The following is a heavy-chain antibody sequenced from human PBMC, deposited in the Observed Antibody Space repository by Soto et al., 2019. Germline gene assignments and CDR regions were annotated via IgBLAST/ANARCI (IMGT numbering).Heavy chain of an antibody. D-gene: IGHD3-22*01. CDR2: ISAYNGNT. J-gene: IGHJ4*02. CDR1: GDTFTSYG. V-gene: IGHV1-18*01. Sequence: QVQLVQSGAEVKKPGASVKVSCKASGDTFTSYGISWVRQAPGQGLEWMGWISAYNGNTNYAQKLQGRVTMTTDTSTSTAYMELRSLRSDDTAVYYCARSSYYYDSSGYLTEYDYWGQGTLVTVSS. CDR3: ARSSYYYDSSGYLTEYDY.